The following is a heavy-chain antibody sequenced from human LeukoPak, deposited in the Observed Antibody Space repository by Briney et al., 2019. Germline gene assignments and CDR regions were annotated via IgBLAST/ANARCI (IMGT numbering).Heavy chain of an antibody. CDR1: GFTFSDYY. CDR2: ISSSGSTI. Sequence: GGSLRLSCAASGFTFSDYYMSWIRQAPGKGLEWVSYISSSGSTIYYADSVKGRFTISRDNAKHSLYLQMNSLRAEDTAVYYCARVPGYCSSTSCPYWYFDLWGRGTLVTVSS. CDR3: ARVPGYCSSTSCPYWYFDL. D-gene: IGHD2-2*01. J-gene: IGHJ2*01. V-gene: IGHV3-11*04.